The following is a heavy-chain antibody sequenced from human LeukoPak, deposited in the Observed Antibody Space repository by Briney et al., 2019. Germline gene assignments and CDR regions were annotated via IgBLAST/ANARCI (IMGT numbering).Heavy chain of an antibody. CDR3: ATPLNYDYYYGMDV. CDR1: GDTFTDYY. V-gene: IGHV1-2*02. J-gene: IGHJ6*02. CDR2: INPNSGGT. Sequence: GASVKVYCKASGDTFTDYYIHWVRHAPGQGLELLGWINPNSGGTNSAQKFQGRVTMTRDTSISTAYMELSRLRSDDTAVYYCATPLNYDYYYGMDVWGQGTTVTVSS.